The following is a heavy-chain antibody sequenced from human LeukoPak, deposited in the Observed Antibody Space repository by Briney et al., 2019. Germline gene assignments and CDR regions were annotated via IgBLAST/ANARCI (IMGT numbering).Heavy chain of an antibody. CDR1: GGTFSSYA. CDR3: ARDLGWKWEPNWFDP. Sequence: GASVKVSCTASGGTFSSYAISWVRQAPGQGLEWMGGIIPIFGTANYAQKFQGRVTITADESTSTAYMELSSLRSEDTAVYYCARDLGWKWEPNWFDPWGQGTLVTVSS. CDR2: IIPIFGTA. V-gene: IGHV1-69*13. D-gene: IGHD1-26*01. J-gene: IGHJ5*02.